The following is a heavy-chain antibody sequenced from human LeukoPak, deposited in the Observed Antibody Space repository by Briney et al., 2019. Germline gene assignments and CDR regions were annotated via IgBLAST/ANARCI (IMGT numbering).Heavy chain of an antibody. CDR2: ISSDGSSI. Sequence: GGSLRLSCMASGFTLSSYWMHWVRQASGKGLAWVSRISSDGSSITYADSVKGRFTISRDNSKNTLYLQMNSLRAEDTDVYYCAKDRDDYYDSSGYFDYWGQGTLVTVSS. V-gene: IGHV3-74*01. D-gene: IGHD3-22*01. CDR3: AKDRDDYYDSSGYFDY. CDR1: GFTLSSYW. J-gene: IGHJ4*02.